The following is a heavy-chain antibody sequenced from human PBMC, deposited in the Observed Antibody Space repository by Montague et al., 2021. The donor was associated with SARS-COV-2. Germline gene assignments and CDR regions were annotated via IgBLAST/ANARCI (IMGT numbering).Heavy chain of an antibody. CDR1: GGSISSYY. CDR2: TYYSGST. CDR3: ARDFDY. V-gene: IGHV4-59*13. J-gene: IGHJ4*02. Sequence: SETLSLTCIVSGGSISSYYWSWIRQPPGKGLEWIGYTYYSGSTNYNPSLKSRVTLSVDTSKNQFSLKLSSVTAADTAVYYCARDFDYWGQGTLVTVSS.